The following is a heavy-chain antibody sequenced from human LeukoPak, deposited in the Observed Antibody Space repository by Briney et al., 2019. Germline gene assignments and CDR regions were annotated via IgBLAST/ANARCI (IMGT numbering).Heavy chain of an antibody. CDR2: IYGGGDT. D-gene: IGHD6-6*01. CDR1: GFTVSNDY. J-gene: IGHJ4*02. Sequence: PGGSLSLSCAVSGFTVSNDYMSWVRPAPGKGLEWVSVIYGGGDTYYADSVRGRFTISRDNFENTLFLQMDSLRPEDTAVYYCTRLLPSSHHFFDSWGQGTLVTVSS. V-gene: IGHV3-53*01. CDR3: TRLLPSSHHFFDS.